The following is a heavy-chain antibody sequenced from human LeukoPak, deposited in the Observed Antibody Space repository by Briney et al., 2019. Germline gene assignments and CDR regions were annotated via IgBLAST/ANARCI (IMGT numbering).Heavy chain of an antibody. CDR1: GYTFTSYG. J-gene: IGHJ4*02. Sequence: ASVKVSCKASGYTFTSYGISWVRQAPGQGLEWMGWISAYNGNTNYAQKLQGRVTMTTDTSTSTAHMELRSLRSDDTAVYYCARDLGIAAAGTYWGQGTLVTVSS. D-gene: IGHD6-13*01. CDR2: ISAYNGNT. V-gene: IGHV1-18*01. CDR3: ARDLGIAAAGTY.